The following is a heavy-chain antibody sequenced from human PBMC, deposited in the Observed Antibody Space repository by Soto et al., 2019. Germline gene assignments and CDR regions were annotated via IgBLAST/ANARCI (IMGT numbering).Heavy chain of an antibody. D-gene: IGHD6-13*01. J-gene: IGHJ6*02. V-gene: IGHV3-33*06. CDR2: IWYDGTDN. CDR1: GFAFSRYG. CDR3: AKDRSSSLDAMDV. Sequence: GGSLRLSCAASGFAFSRYGMHWVRQAPGKGLEWVAVIWYDGTDNYYADSVKGRFTISRDNSKNTLYLQVNSLRVDDTAVYYCAKDRSSSLDAMDVWGQGTTVTVSS.